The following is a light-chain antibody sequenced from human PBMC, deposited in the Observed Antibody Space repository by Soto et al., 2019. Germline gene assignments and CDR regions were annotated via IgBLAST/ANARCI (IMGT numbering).Light chain of an antibody. CDR2: GAS. CDR1: QSISIN. CDR3: QQFNNWPPWT. J-gene: IGKJ1*01. Sequence: DIGMTQSPATLSVSPGERVTLSCRASQSISINLAWYQQKPGQAPRLLIYGASTRATGIPARFSGSGSGTEFTLTISSLQSEDFAVYYCQQFNNWPPWTFGPGTKVVIK. V-gene: IGKV3-15*01.